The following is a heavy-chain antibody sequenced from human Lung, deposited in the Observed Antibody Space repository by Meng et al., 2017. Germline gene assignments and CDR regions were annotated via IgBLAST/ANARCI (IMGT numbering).Heavy chain of an antibody. D-gene: IGHD6-25*01. CDR2: INPHSGGT. CDR3: ARDEDISAAGKLFGDY. J-gene: IGHJ4*02. V-gene: IGHV1-2*02. CDR1: GYTFTGYY. Sequence: ASVKVSCKASGYTFTGYYMHWVRQAPGQGLEWMGWINPHSGGTNYAQKFQARVTMTGDTSISTAYMELSGLRSDDTAMYYCARDEDISAAGKLFGDYWGQGTLVTVSS.